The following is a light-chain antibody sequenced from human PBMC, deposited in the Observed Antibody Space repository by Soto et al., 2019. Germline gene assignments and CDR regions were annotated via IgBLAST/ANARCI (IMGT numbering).Light chain of an antibody. Sequence: PGERATLSCRASQSVSSSSLTWCQQKPGQAPGLLIYGASTRATAIPARFSGSGSGTDFTLTVSSLQPEDFAIYYCQQRQYWPPITFGQGTRLEIK. J-gene: IGKJ5*01. CDR1: QSVSSSS. V-gene: IGKV3D-7*01. CDR2: GAS. CDR3: QQRQYWPPIT.